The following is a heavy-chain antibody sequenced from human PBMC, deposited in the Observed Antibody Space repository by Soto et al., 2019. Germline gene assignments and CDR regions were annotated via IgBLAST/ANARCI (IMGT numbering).Heavy chain of an antibody. J-gene: IGHJ3*01. CDR2: TYYRSKWYN. D-gene: IGHD3-3*01. V-gene: IGHV6-1*01. CDR3: ERGLRFLEWLLHVV. Sequence: PSQTLSLTCAISRDSVSSNSAAWNWIRQSPSRGLEWLGRTYYRSKWYNDYAVSVKSRITINPDTSKNQFSLQLNSVTPEDTAVYYCERGLRFLEWLLHVVWGQGTMVTVSS. CDR1: RDSVSSNSAA.